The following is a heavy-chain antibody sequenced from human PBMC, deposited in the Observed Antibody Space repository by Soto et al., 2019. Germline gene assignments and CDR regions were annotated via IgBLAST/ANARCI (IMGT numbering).Heavy chain of an antibody. CDR3: ARFNTGNYYEAFDI. Sequence: QVQLQESGPGLVKPSGTLSLTCAVSGGSISSSNWWSWVRQPPGKGLEWIGEIYHSGSANYNPSLXXXVXLSVDKSKNQFSLKLSSVTAADTAVYYCARFNTGNYYEAFDIWGQGTMVTVSS. CDR1: GGSISSSNW. J-gene: IGHJ3*02. D-gene: IGHD1-26*01. V-gene: IGHV4-4*02. CDR2: IYHSGSA.